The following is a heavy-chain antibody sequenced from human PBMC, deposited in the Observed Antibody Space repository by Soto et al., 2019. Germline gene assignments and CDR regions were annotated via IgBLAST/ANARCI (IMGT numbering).Heavy chain of an antibody. V-gene: IGHV4-59*08. Sequence: QVQLQESGPGLVKPSETLSLTCTVCGGSISRYYWSWIRQPPGKGLERIGYIYYSGSTNYNPSLKSRVTISVDASKHRFSLKLSSVTAADTAVYYCARRYGSFFDYWGQGTLMTVSS. D-gene: IGHD5-18*01. CDR3: ARRYGSFFDY. J-gene: IGHJ4*02. CDR2: IYYSGST. CDR1: GGSISRYY.